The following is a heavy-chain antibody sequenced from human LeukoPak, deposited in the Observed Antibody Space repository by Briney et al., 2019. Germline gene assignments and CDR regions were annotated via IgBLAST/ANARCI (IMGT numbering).Heavy chain of an antibody. D-gene: IGHD3-22*01. CDR3: GREVYYYDRSGYCDS. J-gene: IGHJ5*01. V-gene: IGHV1-18*01. CDR1: GYTFTSYC. Sequence: ASVKVSCKASGYTFTSYCISWVRQAPGQGLEGMGLISPYNGNTNYAQKLQGRVTMTTDTSTSTAYMELRSLRSDDTAVYYCGREVYYYDRSGYCDSWGPGKLVTVSS. CDR2: ISPYNGNT.